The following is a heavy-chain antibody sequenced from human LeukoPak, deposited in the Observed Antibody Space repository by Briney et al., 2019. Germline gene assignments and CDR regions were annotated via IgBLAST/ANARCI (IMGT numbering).Heavy chain of an antibody. Sequence: PGXXLXLSCXXSXXTVSSNXXSXXRQAPGKGLEWVSVVYSGASTYYADSVKGRFTISRDNSKNTLYLQMNSLRAEDTAVYYCATLGAGINIWGQGTMVTVSS. CDR1: XXTVSSNX. CDR2: VYSGAST. V-gene: IGHV3-53*01. CDR3: ATLGAGINI. J-gene: IGHJ3*02. D-gene: IGHD1-26*01.